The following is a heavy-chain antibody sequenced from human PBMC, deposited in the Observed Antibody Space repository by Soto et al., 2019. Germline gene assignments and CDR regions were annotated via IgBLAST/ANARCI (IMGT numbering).Heavy chain of an antibody. V-gene: IGHV3-74*01. J-gene: IGHJ6*02. Sequence: EVQLVESGGGVVQPGGSLRLSCAASGFTFSSYWMPWVRQAPGKGLVGVSRINSDGRSTSYADSVKGRFTISRDNAKNTLYLQMNSLRAEDTAVYYCARSTRLKYYYYGMDVWGQGTTVTVSS. CDR1: GFTFSSYW. CDR2: INSDGRST. CDR3: ARSTRLKYYYYGMDV.